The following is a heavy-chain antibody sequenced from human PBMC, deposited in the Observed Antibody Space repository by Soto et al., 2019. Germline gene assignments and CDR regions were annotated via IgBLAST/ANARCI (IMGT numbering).Heavy chain of an antibody. V-gene: IGHV1-18*04. J-gene: IGHJ6*02. CDR3: AGVASYSSSWYGPYYYYGMDV. D-gene: IGHD6-13*01. CDR1: GYTFTSYG. CDR2: ISAYNGNT. Sequence: ASVKVSCKASGYTFTSYGISWVRQAPGQGLQWMGWISAYNGNTNYAQNLQGRVTMTTDTSTSTAYMELRSLRSDDTAVYYCAGVASYSSSWYGPYYYYGMDVWGQGTTVTVSS.